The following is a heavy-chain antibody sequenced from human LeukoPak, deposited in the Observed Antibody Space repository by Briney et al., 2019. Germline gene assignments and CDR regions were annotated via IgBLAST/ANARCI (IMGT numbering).Heavy chain of an antibody. Sequence: PGGSLRLSCAASGFTFSSYGMHWVRQAPGKGLEWVAVISYDGSNKYYADSVKGRFTISRDNPKNTLYLQMNSLRAEDTAVYYCARDSDISAVAEDYWGQGTLVTVSS. CDR2: ISYDGSNK. D-gene: IGHD6-19*01. CDR3: ARDSDISAVAEDY. V-gene: IGHV3-30*03. CDR1: GFTFSSYG. J-gene: IGHJ4*02.